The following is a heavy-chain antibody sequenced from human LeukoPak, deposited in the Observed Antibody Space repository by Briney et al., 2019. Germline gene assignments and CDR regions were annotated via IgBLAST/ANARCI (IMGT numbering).Heavy chain of an antibody. CDR1: GFTVSSNY. CDR2: IYSGGST. V-gene: IGHV3-66*01. CDR3: ARAGGWYSYGSAAFDI. Sequence: QAGGSLRLSCAASGFTVSSNYMSWVRQAPGKGLEWVSVIYSGGSTYYADSVKGRFTISRDNSKNTLYLQMNSLRAEDTAVYYCARAGGWYSYGSAAFDIWGQGTMVTVSS. D-gene: IGHD5-18*01. J-gene: IGHJ3*02.